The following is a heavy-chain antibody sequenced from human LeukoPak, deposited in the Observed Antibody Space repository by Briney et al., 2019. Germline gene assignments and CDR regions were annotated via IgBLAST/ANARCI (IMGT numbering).Heavy chain of an antibody. CDR1: GLTFRNYW. J-gene: IGHJ4*02. CDR3: VTGCGGDCYGLDY. Sequence: GGSLRLSCVASGLTFRNYWMHWVRQAPGKGLVWVSYSNSDGTGTTYADSVKGRFTISRDNAKNTLYLEMTSLRDEDTAVYYCVTGCGGDCYGLDYWGQGTLVTVSS. V-gene: IGHV3-74*01. CDR2: SNSDGTGT. D-gene: IGHD2-21*02.